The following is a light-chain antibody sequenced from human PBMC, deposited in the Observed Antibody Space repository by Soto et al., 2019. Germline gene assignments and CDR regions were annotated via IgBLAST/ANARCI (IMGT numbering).Light chain of an antibody. CDR3: AAWDDSLNGRV. CDR1: YSNLKTNT. J-gene: IGLJ2*01. V-gene: IGLV1-44*01. CDR2: SNN. Sequence: QSVLTQPPSASGTPGQRVSISCSGSYSNLKTNTVNWYQHLPGTAPKLLIFSNNQMPSGVPDRFSGSKSGTSASLAITGLQSEDEADYYCAAWDDSLNGRVFGGGTKLTVL.